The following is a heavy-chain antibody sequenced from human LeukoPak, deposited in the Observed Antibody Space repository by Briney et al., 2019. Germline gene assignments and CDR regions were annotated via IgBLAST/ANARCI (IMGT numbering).Heavy chain of an antibody. Sequence: PSETLSLTCAVYGGSFSGYYWSWIRQPPGKGLEWIGEFNHSGSTNYNPSLKSRVTISVDTSKNQFSLKLSSVTAADTAVYYCARGSPPYYDFSSGSARRQSKYNWFDPWGQGTLVTVSS. V-gene: IGHV4-34*01. CDR2: FNHSGST. D-gene: IGHD3-3*01. J-gene: IGHJ5*02. CDR3: ARGSPPYYDFSSGSARRQSKYNWFDP. CDR1: GGSFSGYY.